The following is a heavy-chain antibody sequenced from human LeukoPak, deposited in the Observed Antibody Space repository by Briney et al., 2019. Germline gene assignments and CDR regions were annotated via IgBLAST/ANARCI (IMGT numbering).Heavy chain of an antibody. J-gene: IGHJ4*02. CDR3: ARDKDMAVPGY. D-gene: IGHD6-19*01. CDR1: GYTSTSYD. Sequence: ASVKVSCKASGYTSTSYDINWVRQATGQGLEWMGRMNPNSGDTGFAQKFQGRLTMTRSTSISTAYMGLSSLRSEDTAVYYCARDKDMAVPGYWGQGTLVTVSS. CDR2: MNPNSGDT. V-gene: IGHV1-8*01.